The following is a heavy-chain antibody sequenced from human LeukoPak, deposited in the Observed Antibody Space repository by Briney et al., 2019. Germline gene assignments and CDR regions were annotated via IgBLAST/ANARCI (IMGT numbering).Heavy chain of an antibody. CDR1: GFTVSSNY. Sequence: GGSLRLSCAASGFTVSSNYMSWVRQAPGKGLEWVSVIYSGGSTYYADSAKGRFTISRDNSKNTLYLQMDSLRAEDTAVYYCARDAGYSSGWYNFYFDYWGQGTLVTVSS. D-gene: IGHD6-19*01. CDR2: IYSGGST. J-gene: IGHJ4*02. V-gene: IGHV3-53*01. CDR3: ARDAGYSSGWYNFYFDY.